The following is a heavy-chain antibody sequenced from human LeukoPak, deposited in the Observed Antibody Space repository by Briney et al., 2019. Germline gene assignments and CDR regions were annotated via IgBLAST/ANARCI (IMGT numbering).Heavy chain of an antibody. CDR3: ARRGVYYESYGSYLVSSSDAFDI. CDR2: IYYNGNT. V-gene: IGHV4-30-4*01. D-gene: IGHD3-22*01. CDR1: GGWGGDYY. Sequence: SETLSLTCTVSGGWGGDYYWSWIRQPPGKGLEWIGYIYYNGNTFYTPSLKSRVTISFDTSKNQFSLKLTSVTAADTAVYYCARRGVYYESYGSYLVSSSDAFDIWGQGTMVTVSS. J-gene: IGHJ3*02.